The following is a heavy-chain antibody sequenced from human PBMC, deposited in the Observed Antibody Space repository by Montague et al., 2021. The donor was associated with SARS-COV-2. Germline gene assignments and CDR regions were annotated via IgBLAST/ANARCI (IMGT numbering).Heavy chain of an antibody. Sequence: SETLSLTCALYGGSFSGYYWSWIRQPPGKGLEWIGEINHSGSTNYNPSLKSRVTISADTSKNQFSLKLSSVTAADTAVYYCAIPMVRGFSRAFDIWGQGTMVTVSS. J-gene: IGHJ3*02. CDR3: AIPMVRGFSRAFDI. CDR2: INHSGST. CDR1: GGSFSGYY. D-gene: IGHD3-10*01. V-gene: IGHV4-34*01.